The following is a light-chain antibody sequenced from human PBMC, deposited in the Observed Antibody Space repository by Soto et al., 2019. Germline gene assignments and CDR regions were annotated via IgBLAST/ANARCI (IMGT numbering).Light chain of an antibody. CDR3: SSYTINNSYV. J-gene: IGLJ1*01. CDR2: SNN. CDR1: SSNIGSNT. V-gene: IGLV1-44*01. Sequence: QSVLTQPPSASGTPGQRVTISCSGSSSNIGSNTVNWYQQLPGTAPKLLIYSNNQRPSGVPDRFSGSKSGTSASLAISGLQSEDEADYYCSSYTINNSYVLGTGTKV.